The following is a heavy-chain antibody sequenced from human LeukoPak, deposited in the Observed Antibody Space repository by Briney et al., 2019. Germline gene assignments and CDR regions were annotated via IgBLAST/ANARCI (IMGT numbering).Heavy chain of an antibody. CDR1: GFTFNNAW. V-gene: IGHV3-15*01. Sequence: GGSLRLSRAASGFTFNNAWMSWVRQAPGKGLEWVGRIKSKTHGGTTDYAAPVKGRFTISRDDSKNTLYLQMNSLRAEDTAVYYCAKRSSGYYSPLDYWGQGTLVTVSS. D-gene: IGHD3-22*01. CDR3: AKRSSGYYSPLDY. J-gene: IGHJ4*02. CDR2: IKSKTHGGTT.